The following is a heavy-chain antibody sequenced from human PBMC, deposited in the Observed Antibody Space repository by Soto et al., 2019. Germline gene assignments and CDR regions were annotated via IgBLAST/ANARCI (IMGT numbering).Heavy chain of an antibody. J-gene: IGHJ4*02. CDR1: GGYGVSVGNW. Sequence: GGYGVSVGNWWSLIRQPPGKGLEWIGYIYHSGSTNYNPSLKSRVTISVDTSKNQFSLKLSSVTGADTAVYYCAREIVATYYFDYWGQGTLVTVSS. CDR3: AREIVATYYFDY. D-gene: IGHD5-12*01. V-gene: IGHV4-61*08. CDR2: IYHSGST.